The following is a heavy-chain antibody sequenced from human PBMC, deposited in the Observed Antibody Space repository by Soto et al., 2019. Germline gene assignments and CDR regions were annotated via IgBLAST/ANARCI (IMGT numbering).Heavy chain of an antibody. Sequence: SQTLSLTCAVLGVSVTNGYYYWSWMPQSPGKGQEWIGNIYYSETTNYNPSLNSRLTISIDTSRNHFSLHLTSVTAADTAIYYCARPRRGGYWFAPWGQGTLVTVSS. CDR3: ARPRRGGYWFAP. J-gene: IGHJ5*02. CDR1: GVSVTNGYYY. V-gene: IGHV4-30-4*01. CDR2: IYYSETT.